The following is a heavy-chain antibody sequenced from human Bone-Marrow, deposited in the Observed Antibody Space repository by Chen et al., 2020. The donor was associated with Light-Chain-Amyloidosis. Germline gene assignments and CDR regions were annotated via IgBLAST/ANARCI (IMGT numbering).Heavy chain of an antibody. CDR1: GDSLTSSY. CDR3: AREPLYGDSRRFDF. Sequence: QVQLQESGPGLVKPSETLSLTCTVAGDSLTSSYWNWIRQPAGKGLEWIGRVFISGGTNYNPSLKRRVTMSVDTSKMQFSLKVRSVTAADTAVYFCAREPLYGDSRRFDFWGQGALVTVSS. J-gene: IGHJ4*02. CDR2: VFISGGT. D-gene: IGHD4-17*01. V-gene: IGHV4-4*07.